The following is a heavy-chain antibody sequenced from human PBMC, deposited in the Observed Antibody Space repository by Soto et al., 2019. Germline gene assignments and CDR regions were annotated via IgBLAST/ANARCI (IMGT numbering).Heavy chain of an antibody. CDR3: AKDISYYGSGSYYNDAFDI. V-gene: IGHV3-9*01. CDR2: ISWNSGSI. CDR1: GFTFDDYA. J-gene: IGHJ3*02. D-gene: IGHD3-10*01. Sequence: EVQLVESGGGLVQPGRSLRLSCAASGFTFDDYAMHWVRQAPGKGLEWVSGISWNSGSIGYADSVKGRFTISRDNAKNSLYLQMNSLRAEDTALYYCAKDISYYGSGSYYNDAFDIWGQGTMVTVSS.